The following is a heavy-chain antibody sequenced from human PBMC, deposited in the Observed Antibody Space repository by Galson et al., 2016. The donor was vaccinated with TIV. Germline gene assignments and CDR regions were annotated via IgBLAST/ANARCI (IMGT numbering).Heavy chain of an antibody. Sequence: SVKVSCKASGYTLTIYGFSWVRQAPGQGLEWMGGITAIFRTANYAQKFQGRVTITADESTSTAYMDLSSLRSEDTAVYYCARGRNYYESGAYWDWGQGTLVTVSS. J-gene: IGHJ4*02. CDR3: ARGRNYYESGAYWD. CDR1: GYTLTIYG. V-gene: IGHV1-69*13. D-gene: IGHD3-22*01. CDR2: ITAIFRTA.